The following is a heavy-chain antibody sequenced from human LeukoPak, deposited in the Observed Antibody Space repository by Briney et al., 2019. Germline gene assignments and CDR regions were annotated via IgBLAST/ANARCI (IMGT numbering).Heavy chain of an antibody. J-gene: IGHJ5*02. V-gene: IGHV3-23*01. D-gene: IGHD3-22*01. CDR2: ISGSGGST. CDR1: GFTFSSYA. CDR3: ARQPCYYDSSGYYVSWFDP. Sequence: GGSLRLSCAASGFTFSSYAMSWVRQAPGKGLEWVSAISGSGGSTYYADSVKGRFTISRDNSKNTLYLQMNSLRAEDTAVYYCARQPCYYDSSGYYVSWFDPWGQGTLVTVSS.